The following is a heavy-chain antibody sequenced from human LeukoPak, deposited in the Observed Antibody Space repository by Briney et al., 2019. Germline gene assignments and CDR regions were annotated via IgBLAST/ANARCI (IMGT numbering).Heavy chain of an antibody. Sequence: ASVKVSCKASGYTFTSYDINWVRQAPGQGLEWMGITNPSGGRTSYAQKFQGRVIMTRDTSTSTVYMELSSLRSEDTAVYYCARDSALLWFGETYDFDYWGQGTLVTVSS. D-gene: IGHD3-10*01. J-gene: IGHJ4*02. CDR2: TNPSGGRT. CDR1: GYTFTSYD. V-gene: IGHV1-46*01. CDR3: ARDSALLWFGETYDFDY.